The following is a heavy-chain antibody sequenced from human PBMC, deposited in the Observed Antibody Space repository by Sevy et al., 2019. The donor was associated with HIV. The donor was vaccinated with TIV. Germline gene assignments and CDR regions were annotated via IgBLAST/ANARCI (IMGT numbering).Heavy chain of an antibody. J-gene: IGHJ5*02. Sequence: GGSLRLSCAASGFTFSSYWMRWVRQAPGKGLVWVSRINSDGSSTSYADSVKGRFTISRDNAKNTLYLQMNSLRAEDTAVYYCARDPGKAAAGPGAYNWFDPWGQGTLVTVSS. CDR2: INSDGSST. CDR3: ARDPGKAAAGPGAYNWFDP. CDR1: GFTFSSYW. D-gene: IGHD6-13*01. V-gene: IGHV3-74*01.